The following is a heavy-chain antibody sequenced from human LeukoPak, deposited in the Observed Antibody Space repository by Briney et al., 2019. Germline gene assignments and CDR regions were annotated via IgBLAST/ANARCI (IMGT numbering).Heavy chain of an antibody. CDR3: AREDRDYYYYYGMDV. Sequence: ASVKVSCKASGYTFTSYGISWVRQAPGQGLEWMGWISAYNGNTNYAQKLQGRVTMTTDTSTSTAYMELRSLRSDDTAVYYCAREDRDYYYYYGMDVWGQGTTVTVSS. V-gene: IGHV1-18*01. CDR2: ISAYNGNT. CDR1: GYTFTSYG. J-gene: IGHJ6*02. D-gene: IGHD2-21*02.